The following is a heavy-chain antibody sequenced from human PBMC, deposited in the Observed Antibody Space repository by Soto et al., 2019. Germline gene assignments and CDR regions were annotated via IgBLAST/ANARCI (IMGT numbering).Heavy chain of an antibody. CDR3: ARGPLYCSGGSCYKHYYYYMDV. J-gene: IGHJ6*03. CDR1: GGSFSGYY. D-gene: IGHD2-15*01. Sequence: PSEPLSLTCAVYGGSFSGYYWSWIRQPPGNGLEWIGEINHSGSTSYNPSLKSRVTISVDTSKNQFSLKLSSVSTPDTAVYYCARGPLYCSGGSCYKHYYYYMDVWGKGTTVTVSS. V-gene: IGHV4-34*01. CDR2: INHSGST.